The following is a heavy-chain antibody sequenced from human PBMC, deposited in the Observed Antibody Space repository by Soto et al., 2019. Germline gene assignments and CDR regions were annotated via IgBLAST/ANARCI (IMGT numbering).Heavy chain of an antibody. CDR1: GFTFRDNW. CDR2: IDEDGSGT. V-gene: IGHV3-74*01. J-gene: IGHJ6*03. D-gene: IGHD2-2*01. Sequence: PGGSLRLSCAASGFTFRDNWMHWVRQAPGKGLVWVSRIDEDGSGTSYTDSVKGRFTISRDNAKNTLYLQMNSLRAEDTAVYYCAAKVGYCSSTSCPTYYYYYYYMDVWGKGTTVTVSS. CDR3: AAKVGYCSSTSCPTYYYYYYYMDV.